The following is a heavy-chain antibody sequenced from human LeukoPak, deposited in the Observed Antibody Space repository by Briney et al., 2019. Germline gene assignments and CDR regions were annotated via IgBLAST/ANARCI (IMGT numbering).Heavy chain of an antibody. Sequence: GGSLRLSCAASGFTVGNNYMTWVRQGPGKGLEWVSVIYSGGNTYYADSVKGRFTISRDNSKNTLYLQMNSLRAEDTAVYYCARVVSGKFYVYYLDYWGQGTLVTVSS. CDR1: GFTVGNNY. V-gene: IGHV3-53*01. CDR2: IYSGGNT. CDR3: ARVVSGKFYVYYLDY. D-gene: IGHD1-26*01. J-gene: IGHJ4*02.